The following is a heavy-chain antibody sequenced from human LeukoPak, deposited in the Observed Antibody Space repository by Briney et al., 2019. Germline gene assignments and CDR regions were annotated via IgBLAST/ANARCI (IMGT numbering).Heavy chain of an antibody. CDR1: GGSFSGYY. Sequence: MTSETLSLTCAVYGGSFSGYYWSWIRQPPGKGLEWIGEINHSGSTNYSPSLKSRVTISVDTSKNQFSLKLSSVTAADTAVYYCASGVVGAFDYWGQEPWSPSPQ. D-gene: IGHD1-26*01. CDR3: ASGVVGAFDY. CDR2: INHSGST. V-gene: IGHV4-34*01. J-gene: IGHJ4*01.